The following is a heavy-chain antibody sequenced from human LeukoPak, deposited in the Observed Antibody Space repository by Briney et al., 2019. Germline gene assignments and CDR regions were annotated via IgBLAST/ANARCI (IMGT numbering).Heavy chain of an antibody. D-gene: IGHD6-13*01. Sequence: ASVKVSCKASGYTFTDYYMHWVRQAPGQGLEWMGWISPNSGGTNYAQKFQGRVTMTRDTSISTAYMELSRLRSDDTAVYYCARAWDSSPFDYWGQGTLVTVSS. V-gene: IGHV1-2*02. CDR1: GYTFTDYY. CDR2: ISPNSGGT. J-gene: IGHJ4*02. CDR3: ARAWDSSPFDY.